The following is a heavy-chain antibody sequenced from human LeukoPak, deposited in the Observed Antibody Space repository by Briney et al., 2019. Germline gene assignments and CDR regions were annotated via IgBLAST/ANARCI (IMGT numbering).Heavy chain of an antibody. CDR3: ARLRYDAFDI. D-gene: IGHD4-17*01. V-gene: IGHV4-59*08. CDR2: IYYSGST. CDR1: GGSISSYY. Sequence: SETLSLTCTVSGGSISSYYWSWIRQPPGKGLEWIGYIYYSGSTNYNPSLKSRVTISVDTSKNQFSLKLSSVTAADTAVYYCARLRYDAFDIWGLGTMVTVSS. J-gene: IGHJ3*02.